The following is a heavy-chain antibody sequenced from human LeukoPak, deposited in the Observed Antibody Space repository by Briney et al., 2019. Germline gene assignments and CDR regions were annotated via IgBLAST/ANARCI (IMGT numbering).Heavy chain of an antibody. V-gene: IGHV1-8*01. CDR1: GNTFTSYD. D-gene: IGHD6-13*01. CDR2: MNPNSGNT. Sequence: ASVKVSCKASGNTFTSYDINWVRQATGQGLEWMGWMNPNSGNTGYAQKFQGRVTMTRNTSISTAYMELSSLRSEDTAVYYCARGSSSWNHFDYWGQGTLVTVSS. CDR3: ARGSSSWNHFDY. J-gene: IGHJ4*02.